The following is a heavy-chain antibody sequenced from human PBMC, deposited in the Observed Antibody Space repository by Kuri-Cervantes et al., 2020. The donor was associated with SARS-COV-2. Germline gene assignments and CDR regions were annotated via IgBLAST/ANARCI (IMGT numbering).Heavy chain of an antibody. V-gene: IGHV1-2*02. CDR3: ARNRRTCGYSYGFDL. D-gene: IGHD5-18*01. Sequence: ASVTDSLMPSGYTFTDYYMHCVRQAPGQGPEWTGWINSIGGTNSAQRFQGRVTMTRDTSTSTVHMELSRLRFDDTAVLYCARNRRTCGYSYGFDLWGQGTLVTVSS. CDR1: GYTFTDYY. CDR2: INSIGGT. J-gene: IGHJ4*02.